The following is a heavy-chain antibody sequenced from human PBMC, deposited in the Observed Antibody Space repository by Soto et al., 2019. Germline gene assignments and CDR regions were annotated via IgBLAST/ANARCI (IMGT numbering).Heavy chain of an antibody. CDR1: GGSFSNFG. V-gene: IGHV1-69*13. J-gene: IGHJ4*02. CDR2: IVPVFGRP. Sequence: SVKVSCTASGGSFSNFGNRLVRQAPGQGLEWMGGIVPVFGRPNYAQRFRGRLTITADESTSTGYMELISLRSDDTAVYYCAREGSGYNVWAQGTQVTVSS. D-gene: IGHD5-12*01. CDR3: AREGSGYNV.